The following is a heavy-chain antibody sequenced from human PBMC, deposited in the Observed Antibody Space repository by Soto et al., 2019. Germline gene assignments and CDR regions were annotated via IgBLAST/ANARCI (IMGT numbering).Heavy chain of an antibody. Sequence: QVQLRESGPGLVKPSETLSLTCTVSSGSIGTYFWSWIRQPPGKGLEWIGYIYYSGTINYNPSLKSRVTIFLDTSKNQFSLRLSSVTAADTAVYYCARGRGGTYDAFDIWGQGTLVTVSS. CDR3: ARGRGGTYDAFDI. V-gene: IGHV4-59*01. CDR2: IYYSGTI. CDR1: SGSIGTYF. J-gene: IGHJ3*02. D-gene: IGHD1-26*01.